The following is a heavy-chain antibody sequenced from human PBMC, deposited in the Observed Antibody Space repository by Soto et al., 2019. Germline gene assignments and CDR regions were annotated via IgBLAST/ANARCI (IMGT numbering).Heavy chain of an antibody. D-gene: IGHD3-22*01. Sequence: GASVKVSCKASGFTFTSSAVQWVRQARGQRLEWIGWIVVGSGNTNYAQKFQERVTITRDMSTSTAYMELSSLRSEDTAVYYCAAIPLLYDSSGYYRRYYYYGMDVWGQGTTVTVSS. CDR3: AAIPLLYDSSGYYRRYYYYGMDV. CDR1: GFTFTSSA. J-gene: IGHJ6*02. V-gene: IGHV1-58*01. CDR2: IVVGSGNT.